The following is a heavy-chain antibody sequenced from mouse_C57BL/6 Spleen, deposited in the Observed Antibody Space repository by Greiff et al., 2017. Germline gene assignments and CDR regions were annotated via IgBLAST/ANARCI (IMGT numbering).Heavy chain of an antibody. J-gene: IGHJ4*01. V-gene: IGHV1-50*01. CDR2: IDPSDSYT. D-gene: IGHD2-2*01. CDR3: ARRGGYDGGGAMDY. CDR1: GYTFTSYW. Sequence: VQLQQPGAELVKPGASVKLSCKASGYTFTSYWMQWVKQRPGQGLEWIGEIDPSDSYTNYNQKFKGKATLTVDTSSSTAYMQLSSLTSEDSAVYYCARRGGYDGGGAMDYWGQGTSVTVSS.